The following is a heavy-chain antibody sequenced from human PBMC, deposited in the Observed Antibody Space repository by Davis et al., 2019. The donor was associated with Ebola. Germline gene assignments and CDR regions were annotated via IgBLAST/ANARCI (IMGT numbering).Heavy chain of an antibody. CDR3: TREGWFGELLFWYYFDY. CDR1: GFTFGDYA. J-gene: IGHJ4*02. V-gene: IGHV3-49*04. Sequence: GGSLRLSCTASGFTFGDYAMSWVRQAPGKGLEWVGFIRSKAYGGTTAYAASVKGRFTISRDDSKSIAYLQMNSLKTEDTAVYYCTREGWFGELLFWYYFDYWGQGTLVTVSS. CDR2: IRSKAYGGTT. D-gene: IGHD3-10*01.